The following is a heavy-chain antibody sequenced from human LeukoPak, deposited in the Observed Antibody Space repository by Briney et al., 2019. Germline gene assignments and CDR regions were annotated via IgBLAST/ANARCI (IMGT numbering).Heavy chain of an antibody. CDR1: RYTFSSYA. D-gene: IGHD2-15*01. CDR3: ARGLGSLRAPYYYYYGMDV. CDR2: IIPILGIA. V-gene: IGHV1-69*04. Sequence: SVKVSCKASRYTFSSYAISWVRQAPGQGLEWMGRIIPILGIANYAQKFQGRVTITADKSTSTAYMELSSLRSEDTAVYYCARGLGSLRAPYYYYYGMDVWGQGTTVTVSS. J-gene: IGHJ6*02.